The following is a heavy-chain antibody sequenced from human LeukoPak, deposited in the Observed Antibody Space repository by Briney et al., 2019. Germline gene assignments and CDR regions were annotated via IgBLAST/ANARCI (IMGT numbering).Heavy chain of an antibody. CDR3: ARYSIFGESTSWFDP. J-gene: IGHJ5*02. CDR2: VYHSGST. V-gene: IGHV4-38-2*01. D-gene: IGHD3-10*01. Sequence: SETLSLPCAVSGYSISSGYYWAWIRQPPGKGLEWIGTVYHSGSTYYSPPLKSRVTISVDTLKNQFSLKLKSVTAADTAVYYCARYSIFGESTSWFDPWGPGTLVTVSS. CDR1: GYSISSGYY.